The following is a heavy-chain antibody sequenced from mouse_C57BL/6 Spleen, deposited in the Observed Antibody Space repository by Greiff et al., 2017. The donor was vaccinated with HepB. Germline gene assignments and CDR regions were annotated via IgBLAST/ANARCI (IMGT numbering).Heavy chain of an antibody. J-gene: IGHJ3*01. Sequence: EVQLQQSGPELVKPRASVKISCKASGYSFTGYYMHWVKQSHGNILDWIGYIYPYNGVSSYNQKFKGKATMTVDKSSNTAYMELRILTSEDSAVYFCARCYYGSIYPPFAYWGQGTLVTVSA. CDR1: GYSFTGYY. CDR3: ARCYYGSIYPPFAY. D-gene: IGHD1-1*01. CDR2: IYPYNGVS. V-gene: IGHV1-31*01.